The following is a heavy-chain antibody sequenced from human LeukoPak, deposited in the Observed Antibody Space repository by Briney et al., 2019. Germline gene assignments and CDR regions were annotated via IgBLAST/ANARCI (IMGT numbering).Heavy chain of an antibody. D-gene: IGHD6-6*01. V-gene: IGHV3-21*01. CDR2: IGSSSSYI. J-gene: IGHJ4*02. CDR1: GFTFSSYS. CDR3: ARAEGAAHFDY. Sequence: GGSLRLSCAASGFTFSSYSMNWVRQAPGKGLEWVSSIGSSSSYIYYADSVKGRFTISRDNAKNSLYLQMNSLRAEDTAVYYCARAEGAAHFDYWGQGTLVTVSS.